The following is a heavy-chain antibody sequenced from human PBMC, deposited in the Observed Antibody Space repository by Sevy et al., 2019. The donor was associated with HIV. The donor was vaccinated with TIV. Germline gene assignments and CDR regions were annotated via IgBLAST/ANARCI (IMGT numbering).Heavy chain of an antibody. J-gene: IGHJ4*02. D-gene: IGHD4-17*01. CDR3: ARDPDYGDTNPLDY. CDR1: GFTFSSYS. CDR2: ISSSSSTI. Sequence: GETLKISCAASGFTFSSYSMNWVRQAPGKGLEWVSYISSSSSTIYYADSVKGRFTISRDNAKNSLYLQMNSLRDEDTAVYYCARDPDYGDTNPLDYWGQGTLVTVSS. V-gene: IGHV3-48*02.